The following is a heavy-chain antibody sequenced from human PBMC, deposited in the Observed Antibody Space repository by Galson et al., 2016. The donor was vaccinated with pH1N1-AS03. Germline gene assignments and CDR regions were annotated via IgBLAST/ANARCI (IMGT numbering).Heavy chain of an antibody. J-gene: IGHJ4*02. Sequence: SLRLSCAASGFTISNFGMLWVRQAPGQGLEWVAIISFDGTNKYYAGSVKGRFSISRDNSKNTLFLQMSALRAEDTAVYYCANDFNYDFWSGYSFYWGQGALVTVSS. CDR1: GFTISNFG. V-gene: IGHV3-30*18. CDR3: ANDFNYDFWSGYSFY. D-gene: IGHD3/OR15-3a*01. CDR2: ISFDGTNK.